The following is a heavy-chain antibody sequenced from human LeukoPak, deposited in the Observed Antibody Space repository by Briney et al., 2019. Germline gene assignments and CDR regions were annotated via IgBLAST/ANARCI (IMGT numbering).Heavy chain of an antibody. CDR2: ISAYNGNT. J-gene: IGHJ3*02. CDR3: ARERKSSYDTLTGYYKSDAFDI. Sequence: ASVKVSCKAAGYSLITYGISWVRQAPGQGLEWMGWISAYNGNTNYAQKLQGRVTVSTRTSTNTADMELRSVRSDDTAVYYCARERKSSYDTLTGYYKSDAFDIWAQGTMVTVSS. V-gene: IGHV1-18*01. D-gene: IGHD3-9*01. CDR1: GYSLITYG.